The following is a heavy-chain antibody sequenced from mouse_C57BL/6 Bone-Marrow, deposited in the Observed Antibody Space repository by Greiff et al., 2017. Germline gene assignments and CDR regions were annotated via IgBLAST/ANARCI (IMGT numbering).Heavy chain of an antibody. CDR1: GYTFTDYY. V-gene: IGHV1-26*01. Sequence: EVQLQQSGPELVKPGASVKISCKASGYTFTDYYMNWVKQSHGKSLEWIGDINPNNGGTSYNQKFKGKATLTVDKSSSTAYMELRSLTSEDSAVYYCARSPLYYGSSMDYWGQGTSVTVSS. CDR3: ARSPLYYGSSMDY. D-gene: IGHD1-1*01. J-gene: IGHJ4*01. CDR2: INPNNGGT.